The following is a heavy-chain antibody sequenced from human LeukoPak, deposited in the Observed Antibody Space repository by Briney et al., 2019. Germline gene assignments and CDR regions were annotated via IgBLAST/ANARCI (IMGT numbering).Heavy chain of an antibody. CDR1: GFIFSDYA. D-gene: IGHD3-22*01. J-gene: IGHJ5*02. Sequence: GGSRRLSCAASGFIFSDYAMSWVRQAPGKGPEWVAAIRGNRVTPFYADSMKGRFTVSRDNSRNTLYLQITRLSADDTAVYYSVKGHYDPFDPWGQGTRVTVSS. CDR3: VKGHYDPFDP. V-gene: IGHV3-23*01. CDR2: IRGNRVTP.